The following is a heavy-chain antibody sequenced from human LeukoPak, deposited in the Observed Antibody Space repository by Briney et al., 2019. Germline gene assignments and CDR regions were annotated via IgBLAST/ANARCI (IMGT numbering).Heavy chain of an antibody. CDR2: IYYSRST. J-gene: IGHJ6*02. V-gene: IGHV4-59*01. Sequence: SETLSLTCTVSGGSISSYYWSWIRQPPGKGLEWIGYIYYSRSTNYNPSLKSRVTISVDTSKNQFSLKLSSVTAADTAMYYCARDRGYSYGSLYYYNMDVWGQGTTVTVSS. CDR3: ARDRGYSYGSLYYYNMDV. CDR1: GGSISSYY. D-gene: IGHD5-18*01.